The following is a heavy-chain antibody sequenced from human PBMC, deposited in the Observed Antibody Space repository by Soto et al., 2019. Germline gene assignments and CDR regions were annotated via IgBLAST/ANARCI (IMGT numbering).Heavy chain of an antibody. CDR3: ARHYGSGTYPLDY. V-gene: IGHV4-59*08. CDR1: GGSISGYY. CDR2: IYYTGST. D-gene: IGHD3-10*01. Sequence: QVQLQESGPGLVKPSETLSLTCTVSGGSISGYYWGWFRQPPGTGLEYIGHIYYTGSTNYNPSLKSRVTMSVDMSKNQFSLKLNSVTAADTAVYYCARHYGSGTYPLDYWGQGTLVTVSS. J-gene: IGHJ4*02.